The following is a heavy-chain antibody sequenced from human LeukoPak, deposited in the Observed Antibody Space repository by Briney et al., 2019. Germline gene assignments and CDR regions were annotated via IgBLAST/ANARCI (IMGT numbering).Heavy chain of an antibody. CDR1: GFTFSGYW. Sequence: GGSLRLSCAASGFTFSGYWMHWVRQAPGKGLVWVSRINSDGSSTSYADSVKGRFTISRDNAKNTLYLQMNSLRAKDTAVYYCARMIWGYSSSWYRDYWGQGTLVTVSS. V-gene: IGHV3-74*01. J-gene: IGHJ4*02. CDR2: INSDGSST. D-gene: IGHD6-13*01. CDR3: ARMIWGYSSSWYRDY.